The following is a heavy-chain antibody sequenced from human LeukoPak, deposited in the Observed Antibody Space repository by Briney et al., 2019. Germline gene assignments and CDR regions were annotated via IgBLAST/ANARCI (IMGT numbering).Heavy chain of an antibody. V-gene: IGHV3-13*01. D-gene: IGHD4-17*01. CDR1: GFTFSSYD. Sequence: GGSLRLSCAASGFTFSSYDMHWVRQATGKGLEWVSAIGTAGDTYYPGSVKGRFTISRENAKNSLYLQMNSLRAGDTAVYYCAASMTTWDVLRFDPWGQGTLVTVSS. CDR2: IGTAGDT. CDR3: AASMTTWDVLRFDP. J-gene: IGHJ5*02.